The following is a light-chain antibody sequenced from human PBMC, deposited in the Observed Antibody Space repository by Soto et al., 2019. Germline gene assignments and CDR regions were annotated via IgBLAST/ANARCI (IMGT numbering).Light chain of an antibody. CDR2: AAS. Sequence: DIQITQSPSSVSASVGDRVTITCRASQGISRWVAWYQQRPGNAPKLLIYAASSLQSGVPSRFSGTGSGTDFTLTISSLQPDDFATYYCQEADSFPLTFGGGTKVEIK. V-gene: IGKV1-12*01. CDR3: QEADSFPLT. J-gene: IGKJ4*01. CDR1: QGISRW.